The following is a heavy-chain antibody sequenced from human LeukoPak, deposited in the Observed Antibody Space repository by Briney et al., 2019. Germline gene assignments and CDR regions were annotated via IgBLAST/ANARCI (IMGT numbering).Heavy chain of an antibody. CDR1: GGTFSSYA. CDR2: IIPIFGTA. Sequence: GASVKVSCKASGGTFSSYAISWVRQAPGQGLEWMGGIIPIFGTANYAQKFQGRVTITTDESTSTVYMELSSLRSEDTAVYYCARARGYSGYDFVHWGQGTLVTVSS. D-gene: IGHD5-12*01. CDR3: ARARGYSGYDFVH. J-gene: IGHJ4*02. V-gene: IGHV1-69*05.